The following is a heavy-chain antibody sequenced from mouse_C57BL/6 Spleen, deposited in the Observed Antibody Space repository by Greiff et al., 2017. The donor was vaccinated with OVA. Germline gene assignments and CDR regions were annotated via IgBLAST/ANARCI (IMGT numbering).Heavy chain of an antibody. V-gene: IGHV1-66*01. J-gene: IGHJ2*01. Sequence: QVQLQQSGPELVKPGASVKISCKASGYSFTSYYIHWVKQRPGQGLEWIGWIYPGSGNTKYNEKFKGKATLTADTSSSTAYMQLSSLTSEDSAVYYCARSDYSNYGDFDYWGQGTTLTVSS. D-gene: IGHD2-5*01. CDR3: ARSDYSNYGDFDY. CDR2: IYPGSGNT. CDR1: GYSFTSYY.